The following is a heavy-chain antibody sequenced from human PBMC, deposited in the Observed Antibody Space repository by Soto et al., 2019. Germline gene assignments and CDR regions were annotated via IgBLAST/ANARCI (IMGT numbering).Heavy chain of an antibody. D-gene: IGHD2-15*01. CDR2: IGAYNGNT. J-gene: IGHJ4*02. CDR1: GYTFTSYG. V-gene: IGHV1-18*01. Sequence: EASVKVSCKASGYTFTSYGISWVRQAPGQGLEWMGWIGAYNGNTNYAQKLQGRVTMTTDTSTSTAYMELRSLRSDDTAVYYCARDAGIVVVVAANLSGPGGSLDYWGQGTLVTVSS. CDR3: ARDAGIVVVVAANLSGPGGSLDY.